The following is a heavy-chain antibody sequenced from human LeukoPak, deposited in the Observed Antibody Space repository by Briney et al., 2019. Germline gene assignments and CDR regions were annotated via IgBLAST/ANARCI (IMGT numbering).Heavy chain of an antibody. CDR1: GGSISSYY. Sequence: SETLSLTCTVSGGSISSYYWSWIRQPPGQGLEWIGYIYYSGTTNYNPSPKSRVTISVDTSKNQFSLKLSSVTAADTAVFQAADRIRDGYNGEHYFDYWGQGTLVTVSS. J-gene: IGHJ4*02. CDR2: IYYSGTT. D-gene: IGHD6-25*01. V-gene: IGHV4-59*08. CDR3: ADRIRDGYNGEHYFDY.